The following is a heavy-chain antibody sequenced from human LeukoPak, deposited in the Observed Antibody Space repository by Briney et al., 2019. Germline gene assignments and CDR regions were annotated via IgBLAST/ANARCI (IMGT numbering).Heavy chain of an antibody. CDR2: INTVASYI. CDR3: ARLRRNSDKSGFYYYYDY. D-gene: IGHD3-22*01. Sequence: GGSLRLSCAASGLTFSSFSFNWVRQGPGKGLEWVSSINTVASYIYYADSVKGRFTISRDNAKNSLYLQMNSLRAEDTGVYYCARLRRNSDKSGFYYYYDYWGQGTLVTVSS. J-gene: IGHJ4*02. V-gene: IGHV3-21*06. CDR1: GLTFSSFS.